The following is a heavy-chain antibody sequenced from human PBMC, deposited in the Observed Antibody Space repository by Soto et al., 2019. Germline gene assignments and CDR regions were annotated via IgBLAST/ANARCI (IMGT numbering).Heavy chain of an antibody. CDR3: AKGGYDSSGHSLYQFDS. J-gene: IGHJ4*02. CDR2: ISGGGGNT. Sequence: EVQLLESGGGLVQPGGSLRLSCAASGLTLSSCAMRWVRQAPGKGLEWVSTISGGGGNTYYAGSVKGRFTISRDNSKSTLYLQMNSLRAEDTAVYYCAKGGYDSSGHSLYQFDSWGQGTLVTVSS. V-gene: IGHV3-23*01. D-gene: IGHD3-22*01. CDR1: GLTLSSCA.